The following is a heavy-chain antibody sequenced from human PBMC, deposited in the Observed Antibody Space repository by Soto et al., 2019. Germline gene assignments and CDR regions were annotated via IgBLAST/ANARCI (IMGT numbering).Heavy chain of an antibody. CDR3: ANHMPNYYDSSGYHRTGWFDY. D-gene: IGHD3-22*01. V-gene: IGHV1-69*01. CDR1: GGTFSSYA. J-gene: IGHJ4*02. CDR2: IIPIFGTA. Sequence: QVQLVQSGAEVKKPGSSVKVSCKASGGTFSSYAISWVRQAPGQGLEWMGGIIPIFGTANYAQKFQGRVTITADESTSTAYMELSSLRSEDTAVYYCANHMPNYYDSSGYHRTGWFDYWGQGTLVTVSA.